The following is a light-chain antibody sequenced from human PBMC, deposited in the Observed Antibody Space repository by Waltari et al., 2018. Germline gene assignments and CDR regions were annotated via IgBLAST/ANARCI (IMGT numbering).Light chain of an antibody. V-gene: IGLV1-40*01. CDR2: GST. CDR3: RSYDTALGVV. Sequence: QPVLTQPPSVSGAPGQRVTISCTGSGSNIGAGYDVHWYQPLPRAAPKLLSYGSTRRPVGVPHRFLGSTSGTSAFLAITGRQAEEEADYYCRSYDTALGVVFGGGTKLTVL. CDR1: GSNIGAGYD. J-gene: IGLJ3*02.